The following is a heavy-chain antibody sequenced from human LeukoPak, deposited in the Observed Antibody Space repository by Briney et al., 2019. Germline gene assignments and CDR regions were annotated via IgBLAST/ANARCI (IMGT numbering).Heavy chain of an antibody. Sequence: GGSLRLSCAASGFSFSSYAMSWVRQAPGKGLEWVSAISASGGTTYYADSVKGRFTISRDNSKNTLYLQMNSLRAEDTAVYFCANAYYYGSGSYESRYFDYWGQGTLVTVSS. V-gene: IGHV3-23*01. CDR3: ANAYYYGSGSYESRYFDY. CDR1: GFSFSSYA. J-gene: IGHJ4*02. D-gene: IGHD3-10*01. CDR2: ISASGGTT.